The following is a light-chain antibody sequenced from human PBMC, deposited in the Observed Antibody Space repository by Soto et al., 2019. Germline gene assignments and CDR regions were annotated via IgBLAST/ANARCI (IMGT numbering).Light chain of an antibody. Sequence: DIQMTQSPSSLSASVGDRVTITCRARQSISSYLNWYQQKPGKAPKLLIYAASSLQSGVPSRFSGSRSWTDFTLTISSLQPEDFETYYCQQSYSTPRTVGPGTKVDIK. CDR3: QQSYSTPRT. CDR1: QSISSY. J-gene: IGKJ3*01. V-gene: IGKV1-39*01. CDR2: AAS.